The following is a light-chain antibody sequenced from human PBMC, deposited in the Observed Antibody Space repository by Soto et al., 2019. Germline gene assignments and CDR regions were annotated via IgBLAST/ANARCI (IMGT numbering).Light chain of an antibody. CDR3: QQYGSSLLT. V-gene: IGKV3-20*01. CDR2: GAS. J-gene: IGKJ4*01. CDR1: QSVSSRY. Sequence: EIVLTQSPGTLSLSPGERATLSCRASQSVSSRYLARYQQVPGQAPRVLIYGASSRATGIPDKFSGSGSGTDFTLTISRLEPEDFAVYYCQQYGSSLLTFGGGTKVDIK.